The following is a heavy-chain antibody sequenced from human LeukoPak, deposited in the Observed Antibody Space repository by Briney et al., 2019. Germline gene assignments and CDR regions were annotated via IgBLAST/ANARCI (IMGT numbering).Heavy chain of an antibody. CDR2: IIPIFGTA. V-gene: IGHV1-69*01. D-gene: IGHD3-3*01. J-gene: IGHJ6*02. CDR3: ARSFSYSGFWSGYYNYGMDV. Sequence: ASVKVSCKASGGTFSSYAISWVRQAPGQGLEWMGGIIPIFGTANYAQKFRGRVTITADESTSTAYMELSSLRSEDTAVYYCARSFSYSGFWSGYYNYGMDVWGQGTTVTVSS. CDR1: GGTFSSYA.